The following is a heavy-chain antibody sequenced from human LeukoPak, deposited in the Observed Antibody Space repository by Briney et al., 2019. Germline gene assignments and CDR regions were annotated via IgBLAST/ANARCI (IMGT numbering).Heavy chain of an antibody. J-gene: IGHJ3*02. D-gene: IGHD6-13*01. Sequence: ESGPTLVNPTQTLTLTCTLSGISLSTGGVGGAWIRQPPGKALEWLALIYWDDDKRYSPSLKSRVTITRDTSKNQVVLTMTNMAPIDAGTYYCALPYTSSWSAFEIWGQGTRVTVSS. V-gene: IGHV2-5*02. CDR2: IYWDDDK. CDR3: ALPYTSSWSAFEI. CDR1: GISLSTGGVG.